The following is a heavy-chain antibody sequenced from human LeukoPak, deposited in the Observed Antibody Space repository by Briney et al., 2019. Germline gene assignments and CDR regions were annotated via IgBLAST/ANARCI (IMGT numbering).Heavy chain of an antibody. V-gene: IGHV3-21*01. CDR1: GFTFSSYW. Sequence: GGSLRLSCAASGFTFSSYWMSWVRQAPGKGLEWVSSISSSSSYIYYADSVKGRFTISRDNTKNSLYLQMNSLRAEDTAVYYCARGGYYGSGEGGYFDYWGQGTLVTVSS. CDR3: ARGGYYGSGEGGYFDY. J-gene: IGHJ4*02. D-gene: IGHD3-10*01. CDR2: ISSSSSYI.